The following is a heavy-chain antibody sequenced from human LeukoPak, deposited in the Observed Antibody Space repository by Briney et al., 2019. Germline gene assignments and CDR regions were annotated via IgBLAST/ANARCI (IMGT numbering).Heavy chain of an antibody. Sequence: SETLSLTCAGYGGSFSGYYWSWIRQPPGKGLEWIEEINHSGGTNYNPSLKSRVTISVDTSKNQFSLKLSSVTAADTAVYYCARGLLWMAKDAFDIWGQGTMVTVSS. V-gene: IGHV4-34*01. D-gene: IGHD5-24*01. J-gene: IGHJ3*02. CDR2: INHSGGT. CDR1: GGSFSGYY. CDR3: ARGLLWMAKDAFDI.